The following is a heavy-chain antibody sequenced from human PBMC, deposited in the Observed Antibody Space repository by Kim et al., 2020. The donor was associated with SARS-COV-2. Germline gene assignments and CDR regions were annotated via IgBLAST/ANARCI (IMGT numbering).Heavy chain of an antibody. J-gene: IGHJ2*01. D-gene: IGHD3-3*01. V-gene: IGHV4-34*01. CDR3: ARGAGLRFLERHFDL. CDR2: INHSGST. CDR1: GGSFSGYY. Sequence: SETLSLTCAVYGGSFSGYYWSWIRQPPGKGLEWIGEINHSGSTNYNPSLKSRVTISVDTSKNQFSLKLSSVTAADTAVYYCARGAGLRFLERHFDLWGRGTLVTVSS.